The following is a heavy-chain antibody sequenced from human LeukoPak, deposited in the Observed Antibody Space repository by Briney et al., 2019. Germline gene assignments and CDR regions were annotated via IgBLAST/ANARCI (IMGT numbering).Heavy chain of an antibody. CDR2: ISGYNGNT. CDR3: ASLKNYYDSSGYLVTDAFDI. Sequence: GASVKVSCKASGYTFTTYNINWVRQAPGQRLEWMGWISGYNGNTKYAQKLQGRVTMTTDTSTSTAYMELRSLKSDDTAVYYCASLKNYYDSSGYLVTDAFDIWGQGTMVTVSS. J-gene: IGHJ3*02. D-gene: IGHD3-22*01. CDR1: GYTFTTYN. V-gene: IGHV1-18*01.